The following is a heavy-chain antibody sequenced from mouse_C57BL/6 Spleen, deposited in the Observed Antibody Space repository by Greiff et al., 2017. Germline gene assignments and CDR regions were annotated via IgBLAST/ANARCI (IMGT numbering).Heavy chain of an antibody. CDR2: IYPRSGNT. CDR3: ARSHYDYDEYFDV. D-gene: IGHD2-4*01. CDR1: GYTFTSYG. V-gene: IGHV1-81*01. Sequence: QVQLQQSGAELARPGASVKLSCKASGYTFTSYGISWVKQRTGQGLEWIGEIYPRSGNTYYNEKFKGKATLTADKSSSTAYMELRSLTSEDSAVXFCARSHYDYDEYFDVWGTGTTVTVSS. J-gene: IGHJ1*03.